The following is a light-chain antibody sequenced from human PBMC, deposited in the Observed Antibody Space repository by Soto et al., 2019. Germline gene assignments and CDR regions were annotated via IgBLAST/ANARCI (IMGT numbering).Light chain of an antibody. CDR1: QSIDTW. J-gene: IGKJ1*01. CDR3: QEYRNDYGT. Sequence: DIQMTQSPATLAASVGDRVSITCRASQSIDTWLAWYQQKAGKAPNLLIYKASRLESGVPSRFSGSGSGTEFTLTISSLQPEDFGSYYCQEYRNDYGTFGQGPRWIS. V-gene: IGKV1-5*03. CDR2: KAS.